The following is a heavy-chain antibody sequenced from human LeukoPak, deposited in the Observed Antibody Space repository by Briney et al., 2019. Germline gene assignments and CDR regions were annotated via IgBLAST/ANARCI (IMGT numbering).Heavy chain of an antibody. V-gene: IGHV4-4*02. CDR1: GGSIITTNW. Sequence: SGTLSLTCAVSGGSIITTNWWSWVRQHPGKGLEWIGEVHLNGATNYNPSLESRVSMSIVKSKNHLSLELSSVTAADTAMYYCTRESGAFSPFGFWGQGTLVSVSS. D-gene: IGHD1-26*01. J-gene: IGHJ4*02. CDR3: TRESGAFSPFGF. CDR2: VHLNGAT.